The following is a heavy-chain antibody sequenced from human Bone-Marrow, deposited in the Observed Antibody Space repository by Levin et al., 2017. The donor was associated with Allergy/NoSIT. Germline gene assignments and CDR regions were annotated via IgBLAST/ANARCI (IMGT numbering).Heavy chain of an antibody. V-gene: IGHV3-53*01. CDR3: ARDEGAVPGMPQYFQH. J-gene: IGHJ1*01. CDR2: TYRGTNS. Sequence: LTGGSLRLSCAASGFTVSSDYMSWVRQAPGKGLEWVSVTYRGTNSYYAASVKGRFTISRDNSNNTLYLQMNSLRVEDTAVYYCARDEGAVPGMPQYFQHWGQGTLVTVSS. CDR1: GFTVSSDY. D-gene: IGHD6-19*01.